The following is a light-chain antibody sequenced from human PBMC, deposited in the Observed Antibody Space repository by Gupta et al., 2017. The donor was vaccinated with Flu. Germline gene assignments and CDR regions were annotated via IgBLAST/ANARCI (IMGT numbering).Light chain of an antibody. CDR1: DSNIGSST. CDR2: STN. Sequence: QSVLPQPSSASGTPGPRVTISCSGSDSNIGSSTVHWYQQLPGTAPKALIYSTNPRPSGVPDLFSGSKSGTSASLAIGGLQSEDEADYFCAAWDDSLNAWVFGGGTKLTVL. CDR3: AAWDDSLNAWV. J-gene: IGLJ3*02. V-gene: IGLV1-44*01.